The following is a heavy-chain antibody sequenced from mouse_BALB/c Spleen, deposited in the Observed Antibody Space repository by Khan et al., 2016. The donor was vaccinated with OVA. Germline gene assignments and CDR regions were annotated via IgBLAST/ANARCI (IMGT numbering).Heavy chain of an antibody. Sequence: QVQLQQPGAELAKPGASVKMSCKASGYTFINYWILWVKQRPGQGLEWIGYINPSTGYTEYNQNFKDKDTLTADKSSSTAYMQLSSLTSEDSAVYYCARRGLRWDFDYWGQGTTLTVSS. CDR1: GYTFINYW. D-gene: IGHD1-1*01. J-gene: IGHJ2*01. CDR3: ARRGLRWDFDY. CDR2: INPSTGYT. V-gene: IGHV1-7*01.